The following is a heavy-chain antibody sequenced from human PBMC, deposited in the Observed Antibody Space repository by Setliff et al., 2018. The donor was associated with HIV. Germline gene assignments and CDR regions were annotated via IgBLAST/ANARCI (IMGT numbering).Heavy chain of an antibody. CDR3: ARLNGEGFQN. CDR1: GYPFKSYP. CDR2: IHGGNGNT. J-gene: IGHJ1*01. D-gene: IGHD4-17*01. Sequence: ASVKVSCKTSGYPFKSYPMHWVRQAPGQRLEWMGWIHGGNGNTKDSQKFQGRITISRDTAATSSHMELRSLRSEDTAVYYCARLNGEGFQNWGQGTLVTVSS. V-gene: IGHV1-3*01.